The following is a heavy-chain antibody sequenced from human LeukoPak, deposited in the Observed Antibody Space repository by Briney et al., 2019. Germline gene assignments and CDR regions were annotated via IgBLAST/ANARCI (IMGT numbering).Heavy chain of an antibody. CDR2: IIGGGGST. V-gene: IGHV3-23*01. Sequence: GGSLRLSCAASGFTFSSYAMSWVRQAPGKGLDWVSAIIGGGGSTYYADSVKGRFTISRDNSKNTLYLQMNSLRAEDTAVYYCAKGYCSSTNCYYYYYMDVWGKGTTVTVSS. J-gene: IGHJ6*03. CDR1: GFTFSSYA. CDR3: AKGYCSSTNCYYYYYMDV. D-gene: IGHD2-2*01.